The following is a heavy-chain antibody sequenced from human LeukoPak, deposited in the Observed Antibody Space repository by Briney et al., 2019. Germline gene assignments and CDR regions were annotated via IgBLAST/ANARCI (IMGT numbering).Heavy chain of an antibody. D-gene: IGHD6-19*01. V-gene: IGHV3-23*01. Sequence: GGSLRLSCAASGFTFSTYAVSWVRQAPGKGLEWVSVISGSGSTTYYADSVKGRFSISRDNSKNTLYLEMNSLRAEDTAVYYCAKGRQWLASHYFDYWGQGTLVTVSS. CDR1: GFTFSTYA. J-gene: IGHJ4*02. CDR2: ISGSGSTT. CDR3: AKGRQWLASHYFDY.